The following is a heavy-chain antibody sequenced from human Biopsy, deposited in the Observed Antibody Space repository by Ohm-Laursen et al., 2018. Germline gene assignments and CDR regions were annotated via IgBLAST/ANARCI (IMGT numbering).Heavy chain of an antibody. Sequence: SETLSLTCIVSGGSLNFYYWSWIRQPPGKGLEWIGYMYYSGSTKYSPSLKNRVTVSFDTSRNQFSLKLTSMTPADTAVYYCVRGRSPATYWGQGALVIVPS. V-gene: IGHV4-59*01. D-gene: IGHD3-16*01. CDR1: GGSLNFYY. J-gene: IGHJ4*02. CDR2: MYYSGST. CDR3: VRGRSPATY.